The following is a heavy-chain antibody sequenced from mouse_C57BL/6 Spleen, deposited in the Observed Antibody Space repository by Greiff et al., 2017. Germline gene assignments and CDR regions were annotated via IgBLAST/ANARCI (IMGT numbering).Heavy chain of an antibody. D-gene: IGHD2-2*01. CDR3: AGAVTTFAMDY. CDR2: ISSGSSTI. CDR1: GFTFSDYG. V-gene: IGHV5-17*01. J-gene: IGHJ4*01. Sequence: DVMLVESGGGLVKPGGSLKLSCAASGFTFSDYGMHWVRQAPEKGLEWVAYISSGSSTIYYADTVKGRFTISRDNAKNTLFLQMTSLRSEDTAMYYCAGAVTTFAMDYWGQGTSVTVSS.